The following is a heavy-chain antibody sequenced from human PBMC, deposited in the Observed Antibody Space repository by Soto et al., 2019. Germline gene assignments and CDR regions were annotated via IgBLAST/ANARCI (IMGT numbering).Heavy chain of an antibody. D-gene: IGHD2-2*01. CDR1: GFTVSSNY. V-gene: IGHV3-66*01. CDR3: ARDQYCSSTSCYDG. J-gene: IGHJ4*02. Sequence: GGSLRLSCAASGFTVSSNYMSWVRQAPGKGLEWVSVIYSGGSTYYADSVKGRFTISRDNSKNTLYLQMNSLRAEDTAVYYCARDQYCSSTSCYDGWGQGTQVTVSS. CDR2: IYSGGST.